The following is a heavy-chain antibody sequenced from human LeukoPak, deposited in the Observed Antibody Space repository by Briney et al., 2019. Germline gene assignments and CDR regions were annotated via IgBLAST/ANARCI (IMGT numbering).Heavy chain of an antibody. V-gene: IGHV3-66*01. CDR2: IYSGGST. CDR1: GFTFSSYA. Sequence: GGSLRLSCAASGFTFSSYAMSWVRQAPGKGLEWVSLIYSGGSTYYADSVKGRFTVSRDNSENTLYFRMNSLTAEDTAVYYCAKGSKRYLDYWGQGTLVTVSS. J-gene: IGHJ4*02. CDR3: AKGSKRYLDY.